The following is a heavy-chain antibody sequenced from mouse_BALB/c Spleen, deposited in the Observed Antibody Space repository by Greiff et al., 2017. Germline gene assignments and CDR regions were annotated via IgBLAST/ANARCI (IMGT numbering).Heavy chain of an antibody. J-gene: IGHJ3*01. D-gene: IGHD3-1*01. CDR3: AIGGSGS. CDR2: IDPANGNT. CDR1: GFTIKDTS. Sequence: VQLQQSGAELVKPGASVKFSCTASGFTIKDTSMHWVKQRPEQGLEWIGRIDPANGNTKYDPKFQGKATITADTSSNTAYLQLSSLTSEDTAVYYCAIGGSGSWGQGTLVTVSA. V-gene: IGHV14-3*02.